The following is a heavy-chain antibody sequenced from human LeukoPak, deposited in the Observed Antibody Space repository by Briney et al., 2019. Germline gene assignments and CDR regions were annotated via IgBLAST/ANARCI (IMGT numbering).Heavy chain of an antibody. V-gene: IGHV3-74*01. CDR2: INSDGSST. CDR3: ARSYGMDV. Sequence: GGSLRPSCAASGFTFSTYWMHWVRQAPGKGPVWVSRINSDGSSTIYADSVKGRFTISRDNAKSTLYLQMNSLRAEGTAVYYCARSYGMDVWGQGTTVTVSS. CDR1: GFTFSTYW. J-gene: IGHJ6*02.